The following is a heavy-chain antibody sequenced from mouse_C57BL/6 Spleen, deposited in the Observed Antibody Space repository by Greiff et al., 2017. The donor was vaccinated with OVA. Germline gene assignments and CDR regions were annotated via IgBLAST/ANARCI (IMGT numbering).Heavy chain of an antibody. CDR1: GFTFSDYG. D-gene: IGHD4-1*01. V-gene: IGHV5-17*01. Sequence: EVKVVESGGGLVKPGGSLKLSCAASGFTFSDYGMHWVRQAPEKGLEWVAYISSGSSTIYYADTVKGRFTISRDNAKNTLFLQMTSLRSEDTAMYYCARERKLTGTPFAYWGQGTLVTVSA. J-gene: IGHJ3*01. CDR3: ARERKLTGTPFAY. CDR2: ISSGSSTI.